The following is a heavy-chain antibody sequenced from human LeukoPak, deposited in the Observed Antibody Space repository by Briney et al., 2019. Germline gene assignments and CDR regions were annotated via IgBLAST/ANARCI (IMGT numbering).Heavy chain of an antibody. CDR2: IYYSGST. Sequence: SETLSLTCTVSGGSISSYYWSWIRQPPGKGLEWIGYIYYSGSTNYNPSLKSRVTISVDTSKNQFSLKLSSVTAADTAVYYCAGTPNWFDPWSQGTLVTVSS. CDR1: GGSISSYY. J-gene: IGHJ5*02. D-gene: IGHD2-15*01. CDR3: AGTPNWFDP. V-gene: IGHV4-59*01.